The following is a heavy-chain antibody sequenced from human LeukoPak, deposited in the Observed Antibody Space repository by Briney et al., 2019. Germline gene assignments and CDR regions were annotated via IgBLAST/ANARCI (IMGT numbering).Heavy chain of an antibody. J-gene: IGHJ4*02. D-gene: IGHD5-24*01. CDR1: GGPISSYY. CDR3: ARVGRYGYNLEYFDY. CDR2: IYYSGST. V-gene: IGHV4-59*01. Sequence: SETLSLTCTVSGGPISSYYWSWIRQPPGKGLEWIGYIYYSGSTNYNPSLKSRVTISVDTSKNQFSLKLSSVTAADTAVYYCARVGRYGYNLEYFDYWGQGTLVTVSS.